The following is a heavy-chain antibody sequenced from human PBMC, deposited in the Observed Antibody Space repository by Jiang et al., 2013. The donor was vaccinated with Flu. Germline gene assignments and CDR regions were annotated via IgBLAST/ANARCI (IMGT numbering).Heavy chain of an antibody. CDR3: ARPWGGSSGGRFEC. CDR1: GFTVSANY. V-gene: IGHV3-53*01. Sequence: VQLLESGGGLIQPGGSLRLSCAASGFTVSANYVSWVRQAPGKGLEWLSLIYGGGGTHYADSVKGRFTMSRDNSENTFYLQMNSLRVEDTAVYYCARPWGGSSGGRFECWGQGTRVTVSS. D-gene: IGHD1-26*01. CDR2: IYGGGGT. J-gene: IGHJ4*02.